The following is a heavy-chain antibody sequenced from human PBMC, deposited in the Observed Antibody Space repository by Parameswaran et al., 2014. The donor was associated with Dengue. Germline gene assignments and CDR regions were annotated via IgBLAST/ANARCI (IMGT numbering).Heavy chain of an antibody. J-gene: IGHJ4*02. CDR3: AKLVGY. Sequence: RWIRQPPGKGLEWVATTSGSGTTYYTDSVKGRFTISRDNSKNMLYLQMNSLRAEDTAIYYCAKLVGYWGQGTLVTVSS. V-gene: IGHV3-23*01. CDR2: TSGSGTT.